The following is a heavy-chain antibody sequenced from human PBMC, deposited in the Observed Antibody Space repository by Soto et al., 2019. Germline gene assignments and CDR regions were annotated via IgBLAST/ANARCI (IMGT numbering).Heavy chain of an antibody. V-gene: IGHV1-46*01. CDR1: GYIFTAYS. D-gene: IGHD2-15*01. CDR3: AREENCSDGICYSEYFQR. CDR2: VNPSGGST. Sequence: GXSVKVYFKASGYIFTAYSMHWVRQAPGQGLEWMGVVNPSGGSTNYAQKFQGRITMTRDTSTSTVYMDLSSLTSEDTAVYYCAREENCSDGICYSEYFQRWGQGTLVTVSS. J-gene: IGHJ1*01.